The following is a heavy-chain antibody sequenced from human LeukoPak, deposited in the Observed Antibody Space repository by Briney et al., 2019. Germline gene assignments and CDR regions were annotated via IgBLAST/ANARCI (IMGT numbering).Heavy chain of an antibody. D-gene: IGHD6-13*01. CDR3: ASWYSSSWYTAFDI. CDR2: IYFSGST. V-gene: IGHV4-59*01. Sequence: SETLSLTCTVSGGSISSYYWSWIRQPPGKGLEWIGYIYFSGSTNYNPSLKSRVTISVDTSKNQFSLKLSSVTAVDTAMYYCASWYSSSWYTAFDIWGQGTMVTVSS. J-gene: IGHJ3*02. CDR1: GGSISSYY.